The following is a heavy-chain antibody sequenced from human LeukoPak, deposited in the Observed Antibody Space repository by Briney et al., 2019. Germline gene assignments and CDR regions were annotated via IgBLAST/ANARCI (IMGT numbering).Heavy chain of an antibody. V-gene: IGHV3-21*01. CDR1: GFTFSSYS. D-gene: IGHD1-26*01. J-gene: IGHJ4*02. CDR3: ARGPGGSSYYFDY. CDR2: ISSSSSYI. Sequence: GGSLRLSCAASGFTFSSYSMNWVRQAPGKGLEWVSSISSSSSYIYYADSVRGRFTISRDNAKNSLYLQMNSLRAEDTAVYYCARGPGGSSYYFDYWGQGTLVTVSS.